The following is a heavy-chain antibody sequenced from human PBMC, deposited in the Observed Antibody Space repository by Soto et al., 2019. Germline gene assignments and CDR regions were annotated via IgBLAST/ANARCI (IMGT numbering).Heavy chain of an antibody. Sequence: SETMSLTCAVSGGSISSGGYYWTWIRQHPGKGLEWIGYIYYSGSTYYNPSLKSRVTISVDTSKNQFSLKLSSVTAADTAVYYCARVCGGDCHYGMDVWGQGTTVTVSS. CDR2: IYYSGST. V-gene: IGHV4-31*11. D-gene: IGHD2-21*02. CDR1: GGSISSGGYY. J-gene: IGHJ6*02. CDR3: ARVCGGDCHYGMDV.